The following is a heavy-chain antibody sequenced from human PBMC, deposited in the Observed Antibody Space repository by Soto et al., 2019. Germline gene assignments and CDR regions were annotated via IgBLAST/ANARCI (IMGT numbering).Heavy chain of an antibody. CDR2: IKEDGSEK. J-gene: IGHJ6*02. V-gene: IGHV3-7*01. CDR1: GFTFSSYW. Sequence: EVQLVESGGGLVQPGGSLRLSCAASGFTFSSYWISWVRQAPGKGLEWVANIKEDGSEKYYVDSVKGRFTISGDNAKNSYLQMNSLRAEDTAVYYCARGHYGMDVWGQGTTVTVSS. CDR3: ARGHYGMDV.